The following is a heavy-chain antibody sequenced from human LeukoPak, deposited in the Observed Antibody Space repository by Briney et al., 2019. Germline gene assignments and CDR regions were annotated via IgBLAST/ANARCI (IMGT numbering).Heavy chain of an antibody. CDR2: INAGNGNT. CDR1: GYTFSSYA. V-gene: IGHV1-3*01. CDR3: ARDTYYYDSSGYGFFDY. Sequence: GASVKVSCTASGYTFSSYAMHWVRQAPGQRLEWMGWINAGNGNTKYSQKFQGRVTITRDTSAGTAYMELSSLTSDDTAVYYCARDTYYYDSSGYGFFDYWGQGTLVTVSS. D-gene: IGHD3-22*01. J-gene: IGHJ4*02.